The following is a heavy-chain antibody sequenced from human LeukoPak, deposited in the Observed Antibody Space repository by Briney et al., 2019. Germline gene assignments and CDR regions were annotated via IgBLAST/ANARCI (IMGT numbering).Heavy chain of an antibody. J-gene: IGHJ4*02. D-gene: IGHD2-21*02. CDR3: AKDGGDRIPDY. CDR1: GFTFSSYG. CDR2: ISYDGSNK. Sequence: PGRSLTLSCAASGFTFSSYGMHWVRQAPGKGLEWVAVISYDGSNKYYADSVKGRFTISRDNSKNTLYLQMNSLRAEDTAVYYCAKDGGDRIPDYWGQGTLVTVSS. V-gene: IGHV3-30*18.